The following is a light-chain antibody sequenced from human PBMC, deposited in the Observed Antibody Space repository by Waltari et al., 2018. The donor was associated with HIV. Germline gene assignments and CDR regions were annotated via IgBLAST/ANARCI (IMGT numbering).Light chain of an antibody. Sequence: QSVLTQPPSASGTPGQRVTIPCSGSSSNIGRNYVYWYQQLPGTTPKLLIYRNNQRPSGFPDRFSGSKSGTSASLAISGLRSEDEADYYCAAWDDSLSGWVFGGGTKLTVL. J-gene: IGLJ3*02. V-gene: IGLV1-47*01. CDR1: SSNIGRNY. CDR2: RNN. CDR3: AAWDDSLSGWV.